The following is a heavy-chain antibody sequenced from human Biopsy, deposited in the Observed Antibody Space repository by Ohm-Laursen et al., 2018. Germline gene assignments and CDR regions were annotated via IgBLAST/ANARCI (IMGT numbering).Heavy chain of an antibody. Sequence: SETLSLTWAVAGGSFSGYDWTWIRQPPGKGLEWVGEFSHTGTTIYNPSLKSRLTISVDKSKNHFSLRLASVTAADTATYFCARGPYGDNAGAFDVWGQGTVVTVSS. V-gene: IGHV4-34*01. CDR3: ARGPYGDNAGAFDV. CDR2: FSHTGTT. CDR1: GGSFSGYD. D-gene: IGHD4/OR15-4a*01. J-gene: IGHJ3*01.